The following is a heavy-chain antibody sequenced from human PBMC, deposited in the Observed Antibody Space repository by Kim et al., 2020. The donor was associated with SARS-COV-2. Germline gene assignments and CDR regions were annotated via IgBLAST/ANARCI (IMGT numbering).Heavy chain of an antibody. Sequence: ASVKVSCKVSGYTLTELSMHWVRQAPGKGLEWMGGFDPEDGETIYAQKFQGRVTMTEDTSTDTAYMELSSLRSEDTAVYYCATQTPNAIPQNYYYYYGMDVWGQGTTVTVSS. CDR1: GYTLTELS. D-gene: IGHD2-2*02. V-gene: IGHV1-24*01. CDR3: ATQTPNAIPQNYYYYYGMDV. J-gene: IGHJ6*02. CDR2: FDPEDGET.